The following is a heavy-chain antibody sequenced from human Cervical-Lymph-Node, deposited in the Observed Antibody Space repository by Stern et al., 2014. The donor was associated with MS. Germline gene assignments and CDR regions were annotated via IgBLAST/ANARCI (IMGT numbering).Heavy chain of an antibody. CDR2: MSNSGTT. CDR3: ARGRHTAMVTSGRYFDL. J-gene: IGHJ4*02. D-gene: IGHD5-18*01. Sequence: QVQLQESGPGRVQPSETLSLTCTVSGASIQNFSWNWIRQPPGQGLEWIGHMSNSGTTYYDPSLKSRVTISMDASKQQFSLSLTSVTAVDTAVYFCARGRHTAMVTSGRYFDLWGQGTLVTVSS. V-gene: IGHV4-59*01. CDR1: GASIQNFS.